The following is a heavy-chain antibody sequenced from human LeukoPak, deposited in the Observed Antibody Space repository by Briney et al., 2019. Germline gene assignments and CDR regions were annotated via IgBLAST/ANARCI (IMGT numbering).Heavy chain of an antibody. CDR1: GIIFSDAW. V-gene: IGHV3-15*07. CDR3: SREWGNGNDLRPDS. Sequence: GGSLRHSCAVSGIIFSDAWMNWVRQAPGYGPEWVGRIKSKVDGGTIDYAAPVKGRFTISRDDSKNTLYLQMNSLQTEDTAVYYCSREWGNGNDLRPDSWDQGTLVTVSS. J-gene: IGHJ4*02. CDR2: IKSKVDGGTI. D-gene: IGHD1-1*01.